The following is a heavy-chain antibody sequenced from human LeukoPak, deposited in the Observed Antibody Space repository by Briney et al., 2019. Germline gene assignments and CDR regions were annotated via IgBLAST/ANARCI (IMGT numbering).Heavy chain of an antibody. CDR1: GFKFSSYG. Sequence: PGGSLRLSCAASGFKFSSYGMHWVRQAPGKGLEWVAFIQYDAGNKYYADSVKGRFSVSRDNSKNTLYLQMNSLRTEDTALYYCTRGGLDGDQGVTGFDYWGQGALVTVSS. D-gene: IGHD2-21*02. J-gene: IGHJ4*02. CDR2: IQYDAGNK. CDR3: TRGGLDGDQGVTGFDY. V-gene: IGHV3-30*02.